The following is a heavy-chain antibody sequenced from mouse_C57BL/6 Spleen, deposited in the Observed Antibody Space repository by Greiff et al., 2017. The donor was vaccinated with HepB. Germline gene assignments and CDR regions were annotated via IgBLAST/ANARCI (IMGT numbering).Heavy chain of an antibody. Sequence: EVQLQQSGPELVKPGASVKISCKASGYTFTDYYMNWVKQSHGKSLEWIGDINPNNGGTSYNQKFKGKATLTVDKSSSTANMELRSLTSEDSAVYYCERELRHDFDYWGQGTTPTVAS. CDR2: INPNNGGT. J-gene: IGHJ2*01. CDR3: ERELRHDFDY. V-gene: IGHV1-26*01. CDR1: GYTFTDYY. D-gene: IGHD1-2*01.